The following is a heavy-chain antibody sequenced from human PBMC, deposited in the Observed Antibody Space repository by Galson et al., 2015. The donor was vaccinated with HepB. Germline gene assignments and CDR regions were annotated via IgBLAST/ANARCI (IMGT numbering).Heavy chain of an antibody. CDR2: ISGSGGST. D-gene: IGHD5-18*01. CDR3: ARQGYSIGFRTYYFDS. V-gene: IGHV3-23*01. J-gene: IGHJ4*02. CDR1: TYA. Sequence: TYAMSWVRQAPGKGLERVSLISGSGGSTYDADSVKGRFTISRDNSKNTLYLQMNSLRAEDTAVYYCARQGYSIGFRTYYFDSWGQGTLVTVSS.